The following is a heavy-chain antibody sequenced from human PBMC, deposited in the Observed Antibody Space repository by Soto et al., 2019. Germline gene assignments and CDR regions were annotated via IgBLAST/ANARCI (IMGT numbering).Heavy chain of an antibody. D-gene: IGHD6-19*01. J-gene: IGHJ4*02. V-gene: IGHV3-7*01. CDR1: GFTFSTYL. CDR3: ARYSSAWGL. CDR2: IKYDGSET. Sequence: GSLRLSCAASGFTFSTYLMSWVRQAPGKGLEWVANIKYDGSETYYVDSVKGRFTISRDNAKNSLYLQMNSLRGEDTAVYYCARYSSAWGLWGQGTLVTVSS.